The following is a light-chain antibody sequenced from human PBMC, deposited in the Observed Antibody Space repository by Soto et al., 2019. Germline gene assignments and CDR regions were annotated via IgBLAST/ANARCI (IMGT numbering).Light chain of an antibody. Sequence: AIRMTQSPSSLSASTGDRVTITSRASQGISSYLAWYQQKPGKDPKLLIYAASTLQSGVPSRFSGSGSGTDFTLTISCLQSEDFATYYCQQYYSYPQTFGQGTKVEIK. V-gene: IGKV1-8*01. CDR1: QGISSY. J-gene: IGKJ1*01. CDR2: AAS. CDR3: QQYYSYPQT.